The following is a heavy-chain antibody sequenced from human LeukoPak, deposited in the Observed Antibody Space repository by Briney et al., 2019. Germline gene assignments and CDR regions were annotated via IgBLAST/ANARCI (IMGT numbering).Heavy chain of an antibody. CDR1: GGSISSYY. Sequence: SETLSLTCTVSGGSISSYYWTWFRQPPGKGLEWIGHFYYSGSTRYNPSLESRVTISADTSKNQFSLNLNSVTAADMAVYYCARDRGYGGTPGYFDYWGQGTLSPSPQ. CDR2: FYYSGST. CDR3: ARDRGYGGTPGYFDY. V-gene: IGHV4-59*01. J-gene: IGHJ4*02. D-gene: IGHD4-23*01.